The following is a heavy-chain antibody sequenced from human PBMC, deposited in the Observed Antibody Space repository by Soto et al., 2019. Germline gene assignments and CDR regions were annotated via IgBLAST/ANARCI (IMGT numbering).Heavy chain of an antibody. V-gene: IGHV3-21*01. CDR2: ISSSSSYI. Sequence: EVQLVESGGGLVKPGGSLRLSCAASGFTFSSYSMNWVRQAPGKGLEWVSSISSSSSYIYYADSVKGRFTISRDNAKNSLYLQMNSLRGEDTAVYYCARSWNYYYYYGMDVWGQGTTVTVSS. J-gene: IGHJ6*02. D-gene: IGHD3-3*01. CDR3: ARSWNYYYYYGMDV. CDR1: GFTFSSYS.